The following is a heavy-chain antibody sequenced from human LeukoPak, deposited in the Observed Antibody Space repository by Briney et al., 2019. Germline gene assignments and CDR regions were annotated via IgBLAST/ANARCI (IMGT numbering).Heavy chain of an antibody. D-gene: IGHD3-10*01. CDR3: AKGAFRDQVQGYYYMDV. CDR1: GFTFSSYW. J-gene: IGHJ6*03. V-gene: IGHV3-7*01. CDR2: IKQDGSEK. Sequence: GGSLRLSCAASGFTFSSYWMSWVRQAPGMGLEWVANIKQDGSEKYYVDSVKGRFIISRDNAKNSLYLQMNSLRAEDTAVYYCAKGAFRDQVQGYYYMDVWGKGTTVTVSS.